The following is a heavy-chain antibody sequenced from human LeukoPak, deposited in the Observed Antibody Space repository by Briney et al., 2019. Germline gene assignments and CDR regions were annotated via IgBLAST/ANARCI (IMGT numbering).Heavy chain of an antibody. CDR1: GFAFGSYW. Sequence: PRGSLRLSCVGSGFAFGSYWMSWARQAPGKGLEWVAKMNRDGSQRDYVDSVKGRFIISRDNAVNSLFLQMNSVRVEDTAVYYCASADSGRNSFGPWGQGTLVTVSS. J-gene: IGHJ5*02. CDR3: ASADSGRNSFGP. D-gene: IGHD6-19*01. CDR2: MNRDGSQR. V-gene: IGHV3-7*01.